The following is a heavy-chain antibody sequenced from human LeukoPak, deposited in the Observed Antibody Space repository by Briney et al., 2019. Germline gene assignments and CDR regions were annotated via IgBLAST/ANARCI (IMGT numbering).Heavy chain of an antibody. V-gene: IGHV1-2*02. CDR1: GYTFTGYY. CDR2: INPNSGGT. Sequence: ASVTVSCKASGYTFTGYYMHWVRHAPGQGHEWMGWINPNSGGTNYAQKFQARVTTTRDTSISRAYMELSRLRSDDTAVYYCARAGVDDSSGWYRDEIDYWGQGNLVTVSS. CDR3: ARAGVDDSSGWYRDEIDY. J-gene: IGHJ4*01. D-gene: IGHD6-19*01.